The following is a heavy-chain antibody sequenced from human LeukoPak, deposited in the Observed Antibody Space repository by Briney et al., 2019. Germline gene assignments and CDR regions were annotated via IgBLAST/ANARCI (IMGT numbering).Heavy chain of an antibody. CDR1: GFTFSSYA. CDR3: AKGALYYDFWSGYPD. D-gene: IGHD3-3*01. CDR2: ISGSGGST. V-gene: IGHV3-23*01. J-gene: IGHJ4*02. Sequence: PGGSLRLSCAASGFTFSSYAMSWVRQAPGKGLEWVSAISGSGGSTYYADSVKGRLTISRDNSKNTLYLQMNSLRAEDTAVYYCAKGALYYDFWSGYPDWGQGTLVTVSS.